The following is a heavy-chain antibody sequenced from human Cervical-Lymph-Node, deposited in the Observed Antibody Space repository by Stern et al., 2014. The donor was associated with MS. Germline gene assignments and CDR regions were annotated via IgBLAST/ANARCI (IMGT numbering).Heavy chain of an antibody. D-gene: IGHD6-13*01. CDR1: GGPFSKFP. CDR3: ALSSETSDRWYSLGYDL. V-gene: IGHV1-69*01. Sequence: VQLVESGAEVTKPGSSVKVSCEASGGPFSKFPSSWVRQAPGQGLEWMGGIFPVFGTPTYVQEFRVRVTITADVSTSTVYMELSSLRSDDTAVYYCALSSETSDRWYSLGYDLWGQGTLVTGSS. CDR2: IFPVFGTP. J-gene: IGHJ5*02.